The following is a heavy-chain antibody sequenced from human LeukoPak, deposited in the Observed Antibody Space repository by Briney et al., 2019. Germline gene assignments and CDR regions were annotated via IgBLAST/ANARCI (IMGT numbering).Heavy chain of an antibody. D-gene: IGHD1-26*01. Sequence: GGSLRLSCAASAFSFRSYWMHWVRQAPGKGLVWVSSISGSYSHIYYADSVKGRFTISRDNAKNSLYLQMNSLRAEDTAVYYCARDRFQSGGSPNVFDIWGRGTMVTVSS. CDR2: ISGSYSHI. CDR3: ARDRFQSGGSPNVFDI. J-gene: IGHJ3*02. V-gene: IGHV3-21*01. CDR1: AFSFRSYW.